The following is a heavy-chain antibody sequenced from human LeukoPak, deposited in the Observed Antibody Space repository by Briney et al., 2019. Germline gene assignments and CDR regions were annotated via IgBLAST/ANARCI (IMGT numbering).Heavy chain of an antibody. J-gene: IGHJ4*02. Sequence: SETLSLTCTVSGGSISSSSYYWGWIRQPPGKGLEWIGSIYYSGSTYYNPSLKSRVTISVDTSKNQFPLKLSSVIAADTAVYYCATLGGIQLWLPYWGQGTLVTVSS. CDR3: ATLGGIQLWLPY. V-gene: IGHV4-39*06. D-gene: IGHD5-18*01. CDR2: IYYSGST. CDR1: GGSISSSSYY.